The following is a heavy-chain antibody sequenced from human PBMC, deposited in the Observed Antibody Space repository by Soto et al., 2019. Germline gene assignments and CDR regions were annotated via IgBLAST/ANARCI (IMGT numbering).Heavy chain of an antibody. J-gene: IGHJ4*02. D-gene: IGHD1-26*01. CDR1: GYTFTSYD. CDR2: MNPNSGNT. CDR3: ASPRSSTALYPGPQIDY. V-gene: IGHV1-8*01. Sequence: ASVKVSCKASGYTFTSYDINWVRQATGQGLEWMGWMNPNSGNTGYAQKFQGRVTMTRNTSISTAYMELNSLRAEDTAVYYCASPRSSTALYPGPQIDYWGQGTLVTVSS.